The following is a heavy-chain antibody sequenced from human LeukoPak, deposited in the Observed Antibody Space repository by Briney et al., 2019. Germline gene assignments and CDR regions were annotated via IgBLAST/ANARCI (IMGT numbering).Heavy chain of an antibody. D-gene: IGHD6-19*01. J-gene: IGHJ4*02. CDR2: IYSGGST. V-gene: IGHV3-66*01. CDR1: GFTVSGNY. Sequence: GGSLRLSCAASGFTVSGNYMSWVRQAPGKGLEWVSVIYSGGSTYYADSVKGRFTISRDNSKNTLYLQMKSLRAEDTAVYYCARERNLEIAVAGTIFDYWGQGTLVTVSS. CDR3: ARERNLEIAVAGTIFDY.